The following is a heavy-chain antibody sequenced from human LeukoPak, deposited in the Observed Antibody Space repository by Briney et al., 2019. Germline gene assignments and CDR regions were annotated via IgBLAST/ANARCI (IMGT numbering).Heavy chain of an antibody. D-gene: IGHD5-18*01. CDR3: ARLGYSYGYGILDP. CDR2: ISSSSSYI. CDR1: GFTFSSYS. V-gene: IGHV3-21*01. J-gene: IGHJ5*02. Sequence: GGSLRLSCAASGFTFSSYSMNWVRQAPGKGLEWVSSISSSSSYIYYADSVKGRFTISRDNAKNSLYLQMNSLRAEDTAVYYCARLGYSYGYGILDPWGQGTLVTVSS.